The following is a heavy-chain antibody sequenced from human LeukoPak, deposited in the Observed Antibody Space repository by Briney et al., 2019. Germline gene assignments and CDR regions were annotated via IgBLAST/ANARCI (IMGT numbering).Heavy chain of an antibody. V-gene: IGHV3-43*01. J-gene: IGHJ4*02. CDR2: ISWDGHSM. CDR3: AKDRVVRGRGEVDY. Sequence: GGSLRLSCAASGFTFDAYTIHWVRQAPGKGLEWVSLISWDGHSMSYADSVRGRFTISRDNSKNSLHLQMNSLRTEDTALYYCAKDRVVRGRGEVDYWGQGTLVTVSS. D-gene: IGHD3-10*01. CDR1: GFTFDAYT.